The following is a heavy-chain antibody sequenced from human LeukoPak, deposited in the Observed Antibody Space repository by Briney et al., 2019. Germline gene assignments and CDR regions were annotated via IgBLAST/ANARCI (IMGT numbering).Heavy chain of an antibody. Sequence: GGSLRLSCAASGFTVSSNYMSWVRQAPGKGLEWVSVIYSGGSTYYADSVKGRFTISRDNSKNTLYLQMNSLRAEDTAVYYCAKKGSTSCYDYWGQGTLVTVSS. CDR2: IYSGGST. CDR1: GFTVSSNY. CDR3: AKKGSTSCYDY. J-gene: IGHJ4*02. V-gene: IGHV3-53*01. D-gene: IGHD2-2*01.